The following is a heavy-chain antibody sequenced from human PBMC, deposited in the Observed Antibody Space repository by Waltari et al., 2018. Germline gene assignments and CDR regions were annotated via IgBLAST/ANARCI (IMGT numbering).Heavy chain of an antibody. CDR3: ASDRGRGLYLDS. Sequence: QVQLPESGPGLVKPSGTLSLTCTVPGDSISNNFFWSWVRQTPGKGLEWIGQVHQSGRSNYNPSLESRVTVSMDTSKNQFSLKMTSVTAADTAIYYCASDRGRGLYLDSWGQGTLVTVSP. D-gene: IGHD2-15*01. CDR1: GDSISNNFF. CDR2: VHQSGRS. J-gene: IGHJ4*02. V-gene: IGHV4-4*02.